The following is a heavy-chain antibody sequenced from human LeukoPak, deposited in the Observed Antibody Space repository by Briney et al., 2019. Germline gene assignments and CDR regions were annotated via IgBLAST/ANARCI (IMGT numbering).Heavy chain of an antibody. V-gene: IGHV3-21*01. CDR1: GFTFSDYH. CDR3: ARVAEAAAFDY. Sequence: PGGSLRLSCAASGFTFSDYHMDWVCQAPGKGLEWVSSISSSSRYIYYADSMKGRFTISRDNAKNSLFLQMNSLRAEDTAVYYCARVAEAAAFDYWGQGTLVTVSS. D-gene: IGHD6-13*01. J-gene: IGHJ4*02. CDR2: ISSSSRYI.